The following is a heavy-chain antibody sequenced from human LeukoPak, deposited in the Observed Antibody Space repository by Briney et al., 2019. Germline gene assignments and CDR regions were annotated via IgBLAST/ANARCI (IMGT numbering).Heavy chain of an antibody. D-gene: IGHD2-2*01. CDR2: ISVDGDTK. J-gene: IGHJ4*02. V-gene: IGHV3-43*01. CDR1: GFTFDEFP. CDR3: AKDIIGYAPL. Sequence: GGSLRLSCAASGFTFDEFPMHWVRQQPGKGLEWVSLISVDGDTKYYADSVRGRFTISRDNSKNSLYLQMNSLRTEDTAFYFCAKDIIGYAPLWGQGTLVTVSS.